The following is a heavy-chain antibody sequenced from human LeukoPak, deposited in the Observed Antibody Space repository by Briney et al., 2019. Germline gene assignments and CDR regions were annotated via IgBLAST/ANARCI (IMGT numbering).Heavy chain of an antibody. CDR2: IWYDGSNK. D-gene: IGHD6-19*01. J-gene: IGHJ4*02. Sequence: SGGSLRLSCAASGFTFSSYGMHWVRQAPGKGLEWVAVIWYDGSNKYYADSVKGRFTISRDNSKNTLYLQMNSLRAEDTAVYYCARGQGYSSPLDYWGQGTLVTVSS. CDR1: GFTFSSYG. V-gene: IGHV3-33*01. CDR3: ARGQGYSSPLDY.